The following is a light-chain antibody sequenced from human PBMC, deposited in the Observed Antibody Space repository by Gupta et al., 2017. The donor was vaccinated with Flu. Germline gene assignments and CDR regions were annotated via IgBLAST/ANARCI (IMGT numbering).Light chain of an antibody. V-gene: IGKV3-20*01. CDR3: QQYRNSPSLFT. J-gene: IGKJ2*01. CDR1: QSVSSSS. CDR2: AAS. Sequence: EIVLTQSPGTLSLSPGERATLSCRASQSVSSSSLAWYHQKPGQPPRLLIYAASTRATGIPDRFSFSGSGTDFTLTISSLEPEDFAVYYCQQYRNSPSLFTFGQGTTLEIK.